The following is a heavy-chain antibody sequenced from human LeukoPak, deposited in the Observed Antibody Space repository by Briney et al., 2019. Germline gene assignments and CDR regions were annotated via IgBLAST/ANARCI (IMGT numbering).Heavy chain of an antibody. CDR3: ARGSDYHGSK. Sequence: SETLSLTCTVSGGSISSSNYYWGWIRQPPGKGLEWIGTIYYSGSTYYTPSLKSRVTISVDTSKNQFSLKLTSVTAADTAVYYCARGSDYHGSKWGQGTLVIVSS. CDR1: GGSISSSNYY. J-gene: IGHJ4*02. V-gene: IGHV4-39*07. D-gene: IGHD3-10*01. CDR2: IYYSGST.